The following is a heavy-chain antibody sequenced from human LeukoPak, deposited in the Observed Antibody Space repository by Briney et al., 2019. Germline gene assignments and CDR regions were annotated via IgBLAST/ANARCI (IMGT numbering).Heavy chain of an antibody. Sequence: ASVKVSCKASGYTFTSYDINWVRQATGQGLEWMGWMNPNSGNTGYAQKFQGRVTMTRNTSISTAYMELSSLRSEDTAVYYCARGGKDKYCSSTSCPALHSYYYYCYMDVWGKGTTVTVSS. V-gene: IGHV1-8*01. D-gene: IGHD2-2*01. CDR3: ARGGKDKYCSSTSCPALHSYYYYCYMDV. J-gene: IGHJ6*03. CDR1: GYTFTSYD. CDR2: MNPNSGNT.